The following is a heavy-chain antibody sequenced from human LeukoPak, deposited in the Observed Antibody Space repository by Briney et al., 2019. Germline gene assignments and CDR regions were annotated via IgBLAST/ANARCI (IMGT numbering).Heavy chain of an antibody. D-gene: IGHD2-21*02. V-gene: IGHV3-30*18. Sequence: GRSLRLSCAASGFTFNSYGMHWARQAPGKGLDWVAVISYDGSNKYYADSVKGRFTISRDNSKNTVNLQMNSLRAEDTAVYYCAKDYEAYCGGDCYSFFDSWGQGTLVTVSS. J-gene: IGHJ4*02. CDR3: AKDYEAYCGGDCYSFFDS. CDR2: ISYDGSNK. CDR1: GFTFNSYG.